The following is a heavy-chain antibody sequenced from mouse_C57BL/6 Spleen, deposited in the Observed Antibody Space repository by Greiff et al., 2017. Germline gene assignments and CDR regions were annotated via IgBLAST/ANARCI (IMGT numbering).Heavy chain of an antibody. Sequence: VQLQQSGPELVKPGASVKISCKASGYAFSSSWMNWVKQRPGKGLEWIGRIYPGDGDTNYNGKFKGKATLTADKSSSTAYMQLSSLTSEDSAVYFCARGSNYWGAMDYWGQGTSVTVSS. CDR1: GYAFSSSW. J-gene: IGHJ4*01. D-gene: IGHD2-5*01. CDR3: ARGSNYWGAMDY. CDR2: IYPGDGDT. V-gene: IGHV1-82*01.